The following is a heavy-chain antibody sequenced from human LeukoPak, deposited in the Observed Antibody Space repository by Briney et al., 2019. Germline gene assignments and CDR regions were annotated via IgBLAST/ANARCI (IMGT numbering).Heavy chain of an antibody. J-gene: IGHJ6*03. V-gene: IGHV4-61*02. Sequence: SETLSLTCTVSGGSISSANSYWNWIWRPAGKGLEWIGRIYTSGSSNYNPSLKSRVTISVDTSKNQFSLRLSSVTAADTAVYYCARASGYSGYDLGAYYYFYMHVWGKGTTVTVSS. CDR3: ARASGYSGYDLGAYYYFYMHV. D-gene: IGHD5-12*01. CDR2: IYTSGSS. CDR1: GGSISSANSY.